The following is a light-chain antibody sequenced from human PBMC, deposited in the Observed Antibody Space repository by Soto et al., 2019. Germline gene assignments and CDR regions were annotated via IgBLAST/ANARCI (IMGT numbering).Light chain of an antibody. Sequence: QSVLTQPPSVSAAPRQRVTISCSGSSSNIGNNAVNWYQQLPGKAPKLHIYYDDLLPSGVSDRFSGSKSGTSASLAISGLQSEDEADYDCAAWDDSLNGVLFGGGTKLTVL. V-gene: IGLV1-36*01. J-gene: IGLJ2*01. CDR2: YDD. CDR3: AAWDDSLNGVL. CDR1: SSNIGNNA.